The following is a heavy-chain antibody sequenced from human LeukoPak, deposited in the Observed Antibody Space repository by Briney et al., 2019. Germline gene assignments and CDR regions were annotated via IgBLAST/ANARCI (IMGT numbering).Heavy chain of an antibody. CDR1: GFTFSSYE. V-gene: IGHV3-48*03. CDR3: ARGRNAGHYFDY. CDR2: ISSSASTI. D-gene: IGHD3-10*01. J-gene: IGHJ4*02. Sequence: GGSLRLSCAASGFTFSSYEMNWVRQTPGKGLEWVSYISSSASTIYFADSVRGRFTISRDNAKNSLFLQMNSLRAEDTAVCYCARGRNAGHYFDYWGQGALVTVS.